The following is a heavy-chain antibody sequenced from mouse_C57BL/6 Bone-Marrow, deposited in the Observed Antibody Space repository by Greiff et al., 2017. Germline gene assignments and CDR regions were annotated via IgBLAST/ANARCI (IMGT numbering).Heavy chain of an antibody. CDR2: IYPGSGST. CDR1: GYTFTSYW. J-gene: IGHJ4*01. CDR3: ARPSIYYGYAMDY. Sequence: QVQLQQPGAELVKPGASVKMSCKASGYTFTSYWITWVKQRPGQGLEWIGDIYPGSGSTNYNEKFKSKATLPVDTSSSTAYMQLSSLTSEDSAVYYCARPSIYYGYAMDYWGQGTSVTVSS. D-gene: IGHD2-1*01. V-gene: IGHV1-55*01.